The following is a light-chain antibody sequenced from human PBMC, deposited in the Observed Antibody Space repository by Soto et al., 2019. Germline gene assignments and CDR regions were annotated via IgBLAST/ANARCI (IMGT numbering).Light chain of an antibody. CDR1: SSNIGSNA. CDR2: TFA. CDR3: ASWDVSRNAWV. J-gene: IGLJ3*02. Sequence: QSVLTQPPSASGTPGQRVTISCSGSSSNIGSNAVNWNQQLPGTAPKLLIYTFAQRPSGVPDRFSGSKSGTSASLAISGLQSEDEADYYCASWDVSRNAWVFGGGTKLTVL. V-gene: IGLV1-44*01.